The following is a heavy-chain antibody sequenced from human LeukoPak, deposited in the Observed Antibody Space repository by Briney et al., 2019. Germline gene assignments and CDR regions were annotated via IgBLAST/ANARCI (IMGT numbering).Heavy chain of an antibody. V-gene: IGHV3-66*02. CDR1: GFTVSSNY. J-gene: IGHJ4*02. CDR3: ARLAAAGTPLDY. CDR2: IYSGGST. Sequence: GGSLGLSCAASGFTVSSNYMSWVRQAPGKGLEWVPVIYSGGSTYYADSVKGRFTISRDNSKNTLYLQMNSLRAEDTAVYYCARLAAAGTPLDYWGQGTLVTVSS. D-gene: IGHD6-13*01.